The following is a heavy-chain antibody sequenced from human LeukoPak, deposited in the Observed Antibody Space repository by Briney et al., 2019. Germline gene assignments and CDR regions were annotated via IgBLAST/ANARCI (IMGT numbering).Heavy chain of an antibody. CDR3: ARGLQEYSYGFDY. D-gene: IGHD5-18*01. CDR1: GFTFSSYA. J-gene: IGHJ4*02. CDR2: ISCRGGTT. V-gene: IGHV3-23*01. Sequence: GGSLRLSCAASGFTFSSYAMTWVRQAPGKGLEWVSTISCRGGTTYYADSVKGRFTISRDNSKNKLYLQMNSLRADDTAVYYCARGLQEYSYGFDYWGQGTLVTVSS.